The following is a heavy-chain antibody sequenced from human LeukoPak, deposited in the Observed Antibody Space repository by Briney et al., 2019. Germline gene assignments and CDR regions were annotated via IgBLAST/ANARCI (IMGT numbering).Heavy chain of an antibody. CDR2: ISGGGGST. CDR1: GFPFSSYA. CDR3: AKSASIFGVVNLDY. J-gene: IGHJ4*02. Sequence: GSLLLSCAASGFPFSSYAMSGGRRAPGKGRGGVSAISGGGGSTYYADSVKGRFTISRDNSKNTLYLQMNSLRAEDTAVYYCAKSASIFGVVNLDYWGQGTLVTVSS. D-gene: IGHD3-3*01. V-gene: IGHV3-23*01.